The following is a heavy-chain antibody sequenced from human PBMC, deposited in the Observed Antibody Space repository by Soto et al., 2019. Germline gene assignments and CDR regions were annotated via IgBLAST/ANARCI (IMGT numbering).Heavy chain of an antibody. CDR1: GFTFSSYA. J-gene: IGHJ4*02. CDR2: SSGSGGST. V-gene: IGHV3-23*01. CDR3: AKGGIVVVVAATPCDS. D-gene: IGHD2-15*01. Sequence: EVQLLESGGGLVQPGGSLRLSCAASGFTFSSYAMSWFRQPPGKGLAWVSASSGSGGSTYYAHSVKGRFTIPRDNSKNTRDLQMNSLRAEATAVYYRAKGGIVVVVAATPCDSWGQGTLVTVSS.